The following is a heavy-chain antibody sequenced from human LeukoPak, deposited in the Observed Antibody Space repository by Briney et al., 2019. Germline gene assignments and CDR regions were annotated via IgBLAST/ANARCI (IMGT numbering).Heavy chain of an antibody. CDR1: GFTFNSYA. CDR3: AKVLRGLGYCSSTSCYGHFDY. CDR2: ISGSGGST. D-gene: IGHD2-2*01. J-gene: IGHJ4*02. Sequence: GGSLRLSCAASGFTFNSYAMSWVRQAPGKGLEWVSAISGSGGSTYYADSVKGRFTISRDNSKNTLYLQMNSLRAEDTAVYYCAKVLRGLGYCSSTSCYGHFDYWGQGTLVTVSS. V-gene: IGHV3-23*01.